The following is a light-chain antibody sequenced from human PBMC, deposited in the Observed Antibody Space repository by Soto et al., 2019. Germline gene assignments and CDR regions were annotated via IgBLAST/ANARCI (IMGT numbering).Light chain of an antibody. CDR3: QQYGSAPLT. Sequence: EIVLTQSPGTLSLSPRERATHSCRASQNVSTNYLAWHQQKPGQAPSLLIFGASSRATGTPDRFSGSGSGTDFTLTISRLEPEDFAVYYCQQYGSAPLTFGGGTKVDIK. V-gene: IGKV3-20*01. J-gene: IGKJ4*01. CDR2: GAS. CDR1: QNVSTNY.